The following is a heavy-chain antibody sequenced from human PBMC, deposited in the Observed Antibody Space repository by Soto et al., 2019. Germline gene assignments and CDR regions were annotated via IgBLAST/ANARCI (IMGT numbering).Heavy chain of an antibody. V-gene: IGHV3-30*18. J-gene: IGHJ6*02. CDR1: GFTFSSYG. CDR2: ISYDGSNK. Sequence: HPGGSLRLSCAASGFTFSSYGMHWVRQAPGKGLEWVAVISYDGSNKYYADSVKGRFTISRDNSKNTLYLQMNSLRAEDTAVYYCAKGRGDYYYYYGMDVWGQGTTVTVSS. CDR3: AKGRGDYYYYYGMDV. D-gene: IGHD2-21*02.